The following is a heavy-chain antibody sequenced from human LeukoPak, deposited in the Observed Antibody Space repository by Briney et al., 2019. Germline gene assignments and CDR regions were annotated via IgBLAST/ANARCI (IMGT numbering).Heavy chain of an antibody. D-gene: IGHD1-1*01. J-gene: IGHJ4*02. Sequence: PSETLSLTCTVSGGSISSSGYYWGWIRQPPGKGLEWIGSIYYSGSTYYNPSLKSRATISVDTAKNQFSLKLSSVTAADTAVYYCASRKAATTFDYWGQGTLVTVSS. CDR2: IYYSGST. CDR1: GGSISSSGYY. V-gene: IGHV4-39*01. CDR3: ASRKAATTFDY.